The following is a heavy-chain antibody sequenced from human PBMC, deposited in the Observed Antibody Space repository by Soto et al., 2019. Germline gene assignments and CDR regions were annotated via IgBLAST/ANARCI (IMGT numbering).Heavy chain of an antibody. Sequence: EVQLVESGGGLIQPGGSLRLSCAASGFNVKSNYMSWVRQAPGKGLEWVSVIYTGGTTSYADSVKGRFTISRDNSKNTVYLQMNSLRAEDTAVYYWARDLGRDSNQHWGQGTLVTVSS. CDR3: ARDLGRDSNQH. CDR1: GFNVKSNY. V-gene: IGHV3-53*01. CDR2: IYTGGTT. J-gene: IGHJ1*01. D-gene: IGHD4-4*01.